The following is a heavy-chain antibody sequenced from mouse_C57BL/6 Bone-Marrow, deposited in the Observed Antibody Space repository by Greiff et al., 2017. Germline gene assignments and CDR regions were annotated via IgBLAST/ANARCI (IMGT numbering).Heavy chain of an antibody. CDR2: IYPRSGNT. Sequence: VQLQQSGAELARPGASVKLSCKASGYTFTSYGISWVKQRTGQGLEWIGEIYPRSGNTYYNEKFKGKATLTADKSSSTAYMELRSLTSEDSAVYFCARSIGHWGQGTLVTVSA. V-gene: IGHV1-81*01. CDR3: ARSIGH. J-gene: IGHJ3*01. D-gene: IGHD2-14*01. CDR1: GYTFTSYG.